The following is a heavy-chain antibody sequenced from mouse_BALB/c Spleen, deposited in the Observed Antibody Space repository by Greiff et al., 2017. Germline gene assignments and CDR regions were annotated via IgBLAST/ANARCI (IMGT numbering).Heavy chain of an antibody. V-gene: IGHV5-9*03. CDR1: GFTFSSYT. Sequence: EVHLVESGGGLVKPGGSLKLSCAASGFTFSSYTMSWVRQTPEKRLEWVATISSGGGNTYYPDSVKGRFTISRDNAKNNLYLQMSSLRSEDTALYYCARYGDYDRFAYWGQGTLVTVSA. CDR2: ISSGGGNT. J-gene: IGHJ3*01. D-gene: IGHD2-4*01. CDR3: ARYGDYDRFAY.